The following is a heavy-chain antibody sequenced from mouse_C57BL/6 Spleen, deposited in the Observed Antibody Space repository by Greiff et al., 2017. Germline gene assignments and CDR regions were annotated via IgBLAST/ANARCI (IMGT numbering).Heavy chain of an antibody. Sequence: QVQLQQPGAELVKPGASVKMSCKASGYTFNSYWINWVKQRPGQGLEWIGDIYPGSGSTNYNEKFKCKATMTVDKSSSTAYMQLSSLTSEDSAVYYCARRGSLCLPFDYWGQGTTLTVSS. J-gene: IGHJ2*01. CDR2: IYPGSGST. CDR1: GYTFNSYW. V-gene: IGHV1-55*01. CDR3: ARRGSLCLPFDY. D-gene: IGHD2-2*01.